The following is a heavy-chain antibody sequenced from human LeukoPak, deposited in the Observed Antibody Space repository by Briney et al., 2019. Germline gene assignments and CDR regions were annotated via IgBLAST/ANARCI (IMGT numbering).Heavy chain of an antibody. CDR3: AKDYIPWIQLPSCWFDP. J-gene: IGHJ5*02. D-gene: IGHD5-18*01. CDR2: IRYDGSNK. Sequence: GGSLRLSCAASGFTFSSYGMHWVRQAPGKVLEWVAFIRYDGSNKYYADSVKGRFTISRDNSKTTLYLQMNSLRAEDTAVYYCAKDYIPWIQLPSCWFDPWGQGTLVTVSS. V-gene: IGHV3-30*02. CDR1: GFTFSSYG.